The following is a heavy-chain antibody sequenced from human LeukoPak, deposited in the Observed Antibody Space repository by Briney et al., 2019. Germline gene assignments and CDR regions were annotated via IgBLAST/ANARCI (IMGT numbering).Heavy chain of an antibody. J-gene: IGHJ4*02. CDR2: ISYDGSNK. CDR3: AREISYGDYDGVDY. D-gene: IGHD4-17*01. Sequence: SCKASGGTFSSYAMHWVRQAPGKGLEWVAVISYDGSNKYYADSVKGRFTISRDNSKNTLYLQMNSLRAEDTAVYYCAREISYGDYDGVDYWGQGTLVTVSS. CDR1: GGTFSSYA. V-gene: IGHV3-30-3*01.